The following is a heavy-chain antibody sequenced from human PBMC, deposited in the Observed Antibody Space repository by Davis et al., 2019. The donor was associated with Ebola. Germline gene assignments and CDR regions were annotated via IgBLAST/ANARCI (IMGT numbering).Heavy chain of an antibody. Sequence: PSETLSLTCAVYGGSFSGGFWSWIRQPPGKGLEWIGEIYDSGNTNYNPSLKSRVTSSLDTSKNQISLKLTSVTAADTAVYYCARELVPEIDTRWRYFDQWGQGTLVTVSS. CDR2: IYDSGNT. CDR3: ARELVPEIDTRWRYFDQ. V-gene: IGHV4-34*01. CDR1: GGSFSGGF. D-gene: IGHD2-2*01. J-gene: IGHJ4*02.